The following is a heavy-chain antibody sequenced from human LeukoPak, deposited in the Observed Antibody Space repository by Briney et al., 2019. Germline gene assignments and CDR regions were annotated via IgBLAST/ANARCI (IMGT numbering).Heavy chain of an antibody. V-gene: IGHV4-4*02. J-gene: IGHJ6*03. Sequence: SETLSLTCTVSGGSISSTNCWSWVRQPPGKGLEWIGEIYHTGSTNYNPSLKSRVTMSVDKSKNQFSLKLSSVTAADTAVYYCARAGYYDSSGYLRYYYYYMDVWGKGTTVTVSS. CDR2: IYHTGST. CDR3: ARAGYYDSSGYLRYYYYYMDV. CDR1: GGSISSTNC. D-gene: IGHD3-22*01.